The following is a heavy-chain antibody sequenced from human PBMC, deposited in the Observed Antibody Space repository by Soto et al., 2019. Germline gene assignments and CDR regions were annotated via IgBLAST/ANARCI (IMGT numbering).Heavy chain of an antibody. Sequence: EVQLVESGGGLVKPGGSLKLSCATSGFTFANAWMSWVRQAPGQGLEWVGRMKSKTDAGTTDFAAPVQGRFSISRDDPKNTWYLDMSSVKAEDTAMYYCLTARGAGSYNGYSREAQWGQGTLVTVSS. D-gene: IGHD2-15*01. J-gene: IGHJ4*02. V-gene: IGHV3-15*01. CDR1: GFTFANAW. CDR2: MKSKTDAGTT. CDR3: LTARGAGSYNGYSREAQ.